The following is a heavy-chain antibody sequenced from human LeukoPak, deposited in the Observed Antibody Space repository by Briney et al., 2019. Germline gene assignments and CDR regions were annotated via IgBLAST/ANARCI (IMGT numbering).Heavy chain of an antibody. D-gene: IGHD2-2*02. CDR2: ISYDGSNK. CDR1: GFTFSSYA. J-gene: IGHJ3*02. CDR3: ARGYCSSTSCYTGAHDAFDI. Sequence: PGGSLRLSRAASGFTFSSYAMHWVRQAPGKGLEWVAVISYDGSNKYYADSVKGRFTISRDNSKNTLYLQMNSLRAEDTAVYYCARGYCSSTSCYTGAHDAFDIWGQGTMVTVSS. V-gene: IGHV3-30-3*01.